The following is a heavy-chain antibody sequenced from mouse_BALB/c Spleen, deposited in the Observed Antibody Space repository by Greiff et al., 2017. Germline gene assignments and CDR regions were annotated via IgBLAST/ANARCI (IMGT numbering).Heavy chain of an antibody. CDR2: ISSGGSYT. Sequence: VESGGGLVKPGGSLKLSCAASGFTFSSYAMSWVRQTPEKRLEWVATISSGGSYTYYPDSVKGRFTISRDNAKNTLYLQMSSLRSEDTAMYYCARQTAWFAYWGQGTLVTVSA. CDR1: GFTFSSYA. CDR3: ARQTAWFAY. J-gene: IGHJ3*01. D-gene: IGHD4-1*01. V-gene: IGHV5-9-3*01.